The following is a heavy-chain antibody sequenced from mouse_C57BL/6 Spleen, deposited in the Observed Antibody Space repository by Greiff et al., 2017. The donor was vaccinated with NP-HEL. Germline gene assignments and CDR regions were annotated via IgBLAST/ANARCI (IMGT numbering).Heavy chain of an antibody. CDR1: GYTFTDYY. CDR3: ARKGNYRGGFAY. V-gene: IGHV1-75*01. J-gene: IGHJ3*01. Sequence: QVQLKESGPELVKPGASVKISCKASGYTFTDYYINWVKQRPGQGLEWIGWIFPGSGSTYYNEKFKGKATLTVDKSSSTAYMLLSSLTSEDSAVYFCARKGNYRGGFAYWGQGTLVTVSA. CDR2: IFPGSGST. D-gene: IGHD2-12*01.